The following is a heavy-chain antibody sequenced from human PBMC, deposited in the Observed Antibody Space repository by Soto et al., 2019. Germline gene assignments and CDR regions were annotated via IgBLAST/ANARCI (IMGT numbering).Heavy chain of an antibody. V-gene: IGHV1-8*01. CDR3: ARKAASGSLNWFDP. CDR1: GYTFTNYE. CDR2: MNPGSGNT. Sequence: ASVKVSCKASGYTFTNYEINWVRQATGQGLEWMGWMNPGSGNTGYAHKFQGRVTMTRNISISTAYMELSRLGSDDTAIYYCARKAASGSLNWFDPWGQGTLVTVSS. D-gene: IGHD3-10*01. J-gene: IGHJ5*02.